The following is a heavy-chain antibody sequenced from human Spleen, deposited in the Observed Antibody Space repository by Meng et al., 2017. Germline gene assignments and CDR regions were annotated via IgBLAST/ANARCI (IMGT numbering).Heavy chain of an antibody. J-gene: IGHJ5*01. Sequence: VSVVESGGGLVVSGGCLRLFCAASGFTLSNLCMHWVRQAPGKGLVWVSRMNEDGNTINYAGSVWGRFTISRDSARNTLYLQMDSLRAEDTAVYYCVRDFGGNSDSWGQGTLVTVSS. V-gene: IGHV3-74*01. CDR3: VRDFGGNSDS. CDR2: MNEDGNTI. D-gene: IGHD2-15*01. CDR1: GFTLSNLC.